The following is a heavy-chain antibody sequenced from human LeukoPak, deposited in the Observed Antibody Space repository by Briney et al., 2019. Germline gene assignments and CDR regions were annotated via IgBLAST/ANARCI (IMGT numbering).Heavy chain of an antibody. CDR1: GFTFSSYW. Sequence: GGSLRLSCAASGFTFSSYWMHWVRQAPGKGLVWVSRINTDGSSTSYADSVKGRFTISRDNAKNTLYLQMNSLRAEDTAVYYCAKDQRAVATMGLYYFDYWGQGTLVTVSS. CDR2: INTDGSST. V-gene: IGHV3-74*01. CDR3: AKDQRAVATMGLYYFDY. D-gene: IGHD5-12*01. J-gene: IGHJ4*02.